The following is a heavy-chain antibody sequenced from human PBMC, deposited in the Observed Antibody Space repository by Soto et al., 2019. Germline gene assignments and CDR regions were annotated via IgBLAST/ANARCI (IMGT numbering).Heavy chain of an antibody. D-gene: IGHD2-8*02. V-gene: IGHV3-30*18. CDR2: VTHDGSLY. CDR1: GFTFSSCA. J-gene: IGHJ4*02. Sequence: QVQLVESGGGVFQPGRSLRLSCVASGFTFSSCAMHWVRPVPGKGLEWLAVVTHDGSLYPYADSVKGRFSISRDNSRKKLYLQMNSLRPEDTAVYYCVKDRSDTWSFDYLGQGTLVTVSS. CDR3: VKDRSDTWSFDY.